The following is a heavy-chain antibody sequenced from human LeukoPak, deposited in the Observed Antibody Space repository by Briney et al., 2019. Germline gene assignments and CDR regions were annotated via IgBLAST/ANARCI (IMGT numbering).Heavy chain of an antibody. CDR2: INPNSGGT. D-gene: IGHD3-3*01. J-gene: IGHJ4*02. CDR3: AIYDFWSGPYQAPIDY. Sequence: GASVKVSCKASGYTFTSYGISWVRQAPGQGLEWMGWINPNSGGTNYAQKFQGRVTMTRDTSISTAYMEQSRLRSDDTAVYYCAIYDFWSGPYQAPIDYWGQGTLVTVSS. CDR1: GYTFTSYG. V-gene: IGHV1-2*02.